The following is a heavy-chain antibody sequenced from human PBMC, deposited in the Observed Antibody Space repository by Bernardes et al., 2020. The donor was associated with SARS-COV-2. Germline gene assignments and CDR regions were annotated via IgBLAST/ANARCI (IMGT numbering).Heavy chain of an antibody. CDR1: GGSISSYS. V-gene: IGHV4-59*01. D-gene: IGHD2-15*01. CDR2: IHYSGST. J-gene: IGHJ4*02. Sequence: SETLSLTCTVSGGSISSYSLSWVRQPPGKGLEWIGYIHYSGSTNYNPSLKSRVTIPVDTSKNQFSLTLSSVTAADTAVYYCARGEADQFDYWGQGTLVTVSS. CDR3: ARGEADQFDY.